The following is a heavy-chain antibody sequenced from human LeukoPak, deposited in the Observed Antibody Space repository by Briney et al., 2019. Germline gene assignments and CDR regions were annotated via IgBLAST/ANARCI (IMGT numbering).Heavy chain of an antibody. D-gene: IGHD2-2*01. CDR3: ARDQLRQWRTNAFDI. CDR1: GYTFTGYY. J-gene: IGHJ3*02. CDR2: INPNSGGT. Sequence: GASVKVSCKASGYTFTGYYMHWVRQAPGQGLEWMGWINPNSGGTNYAQKFQGRVTMTRDTSISTAYMELSRLRSDDTAVYYCARDQLRQWRTNAFDIWGQGTMVTVSS. V-gene: IGHV1-2*02.